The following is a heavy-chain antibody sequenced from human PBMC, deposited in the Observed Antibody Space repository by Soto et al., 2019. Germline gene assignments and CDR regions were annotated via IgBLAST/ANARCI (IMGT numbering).Heavy chain of an antibody. CDR3: ARYSGKYQGPIDY. CDR2: ISYDGSNK. D-gene: IGHD1-26*01. V-gene: IGHV3-30*03. Sequence: QVQLVEAGGGVGQPGRSLRLSCAASGFTFSHYGIHWVRQAPGKGLERLAVISYDGSNKHYADSVKGRFTVSRDNSKNTLYLQMNSLRAEDTAVYFCARYSGKYQGPIDYWGQGTLVTVSS. J-gene: IGHJ4*02. CDR1: GFTFSHYG.